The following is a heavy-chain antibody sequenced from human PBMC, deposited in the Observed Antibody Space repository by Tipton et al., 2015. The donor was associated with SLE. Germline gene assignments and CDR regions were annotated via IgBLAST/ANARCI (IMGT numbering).Heavy chain of an antibody. CDR3: AREGLGIKGAFDI. J-gene: IGHJ3*02. CDR1: GGSFSGYY. Sequence: TLSLTCAVYGGSFSGYYWSWIRQPPGKGLEWIGEINHSGSTNYNPSLKSRVTISVDTSKNQFSLRLSSVTAADTAVYYCAREGLGIKGAFDIWGQGTMVTVSS. D-gene: IGHD7-27*01. V-gene: IGHV4-34*01. CDR2: INHSGST.